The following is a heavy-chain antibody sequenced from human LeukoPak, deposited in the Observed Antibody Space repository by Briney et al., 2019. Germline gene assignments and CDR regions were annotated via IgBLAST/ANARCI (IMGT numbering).Heavy chain of an antibody. Sequence: PGGSLRLSCAASGFTFSDYYMSWIRQAPGKGLEWVSYISSSGSTIYYADSVKGRFTISRDNAKNSLYLQMNSLRAEDTAVYYCARDRGSGSYSRPALRQTFDYWGQGTLVTVSS. CDR2: ISSSGSTI. CDR1: GFTFSDYY. J-gene: IGHJ4*02. V-gene: IGHV3-11*04. D-gene: IGHD3-10*01. CDR3: ARDRGSGSYSRPALRQTFDY.